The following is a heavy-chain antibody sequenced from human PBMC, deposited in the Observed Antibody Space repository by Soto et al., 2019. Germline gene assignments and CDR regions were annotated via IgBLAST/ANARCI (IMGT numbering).Heavy chain of an antibody. CDR1: NVSITSSY. V-gene: IGHV4-59*01. CDR2: VYYARTT. Sequence: SETLSLTCTVSNVSITSSYWNWIRQPPGKGLEWIGFVYYARTTQYHPPLRSRVTTSVDTPKNEYSLKLTSVTTADTALHFCARDFAGRSPFDPWGPGTLVTVAS. CDR3: ARDFAGRSPFDP. J-gene: IGHJ5*01. D-gene: IGHD1-26*01.